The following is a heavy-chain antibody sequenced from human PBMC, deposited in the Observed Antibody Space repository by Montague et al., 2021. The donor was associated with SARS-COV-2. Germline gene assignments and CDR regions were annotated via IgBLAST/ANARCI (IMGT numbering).Heavy chain of an antibody. CDR2: IYASGGT. CDR3: ARDYGDYSYYYGLDV. CDR1: GDSISSFY. D-gene: IGHD4-17*01. J-gene: IGHJ6*04. V-gene: IGHV4-4*07. Sequence: SETLSLTCTVAGDSISSFYWNWIRQPAGKGLEWIGRIYASGGTNXXPSLKGRVTISVDTSKNQFSLKVSSVTAADTAVYYCARDYGDYSYYYGLDVWGKGTTVTVSS.